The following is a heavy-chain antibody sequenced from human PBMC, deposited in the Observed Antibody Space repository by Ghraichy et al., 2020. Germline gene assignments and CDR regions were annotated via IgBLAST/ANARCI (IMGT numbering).Heavy chain of an antibody. V-gene: IGHV4-34*01. Sequence: SETLSLTCAVYGGSFSGYYWSWIRQPPGKGLEWIGEINHSGSTNYNPSPKRRVTISVDTSKNQISLKLSSVTAADTAVYYCARGGNYYDILTGYPPRIFDYWGQGTLVTVSS. D-gene: IGHD3-9*01. J-gene: IGHJ4*02. CDR1: GGSFSGYY. CDR2: INHSGST. CDR3: ARGGNYYDILTGYPPRIFDY.